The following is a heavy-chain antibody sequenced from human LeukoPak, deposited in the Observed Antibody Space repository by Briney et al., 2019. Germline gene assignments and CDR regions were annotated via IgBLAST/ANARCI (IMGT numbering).Heavy chain of an antibody. D-gene: IGHD3-9*01. Sequence: ASAKVSCKASGYTFTGYYMHWVRQAPGQGLEWMGWINPNSGGTNYAQKFQGRVTMTRDTSISTAYMELSRLRSDDTAVYYCARTYYDILTGYSLYYYYYYGMDVWGQGTTVTVSS. J-gene: IGHJ6*02. V-gene: IGHV1-2*02. CDR1: GYTFTGYY. CDR2: INPNSGGT. CDR3: ARTYYDILTGYSLYYYYYYGMDV.